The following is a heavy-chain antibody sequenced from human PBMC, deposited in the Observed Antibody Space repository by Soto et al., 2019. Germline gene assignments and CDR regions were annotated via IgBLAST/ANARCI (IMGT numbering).Heavy chain of an antibody. V-gene: IGHV4-59*08. CDR3: ARHLGVVVVAAHSDAFDI. CDR1: GGSISSYY. CDR2: IYYSGST. J-gene: IGHJ3*02. Sequence: SETLSLTCTVSGGSISSYYWSWIRQPPGKGLEWIGYIYYSGSTNYNPSLKSRVTISVDTSKNQFSLKLSSVTAADTAVYYCARHLGVVVVAAHSDAFDIWGQGTMVTVS. D-gene: IGHD2-15*01.